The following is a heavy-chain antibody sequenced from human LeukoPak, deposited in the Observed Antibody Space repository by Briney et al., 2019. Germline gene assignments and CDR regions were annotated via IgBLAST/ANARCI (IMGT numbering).Heavy chain of an antibody. CDR2: INPNSGGT. CDR1: GYTFTGYY. V-gene: IGHV1-2*02. D-gene: IGHD3-22*01. J-gene: IGHJ4*02. CDR3: AKIRVYFDSSGYYYDY. Sequence: ASVKVSCKASGYTFTGYYLRWVRQSPGQGLEWMGWINPNSGGTDYAQKFQGRVTMTRDTSISTAYMELSSLRSDDTAVYYCAKIRVYFDSSGYYYDYWGQGTLVTVSS.